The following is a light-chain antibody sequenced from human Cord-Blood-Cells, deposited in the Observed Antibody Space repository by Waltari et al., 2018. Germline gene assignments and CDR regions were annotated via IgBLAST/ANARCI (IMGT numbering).Light chain of an antibody. J-gene: IGKJ1*01. Sequence: DSQMTKSPSSLSASVRGRGTITCRASQSISSYLNWYQQKPGKAPKLLIYAASSLPTGVPARFSGSGSGTDFTLTISSLQPEDFATYYCQQSYSTLTWTFGQGTKVEIK. V-gene: IGKV1-39*01. CDR3: QQSYSTLTWT. CDR1: QSISSY. CDR2: AAS.